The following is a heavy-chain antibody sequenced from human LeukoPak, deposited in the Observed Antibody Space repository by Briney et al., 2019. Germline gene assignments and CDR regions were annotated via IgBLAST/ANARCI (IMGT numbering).Heavy chain of an antibody. CDR1: GFTFSSYG. CDR2: IWYDGSNR. CDR3: ARSEAPGTVDY. V-gene: IGHV3-33*08. Sequence: PGGSLRLSCAASGFTFSSYGMHWVRQAPDKGLEWVAVIWYDGSNREYADSVKGRFTISRDNAKNSLYLQMNSLRAEDTAVYFCARSEAPGTVDYWGQGTLVTVSS. J-gene: IGHJ4*02.